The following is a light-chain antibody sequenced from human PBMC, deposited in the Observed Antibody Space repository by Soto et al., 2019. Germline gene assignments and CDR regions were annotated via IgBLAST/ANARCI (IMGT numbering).Light chain of an antibody. CDR3: QHYYTSYTT. J-gene: IGKJ1*01. V-gene: IGKV3-20*01. CDR1: ESVTSNY. Sequence: ETCWTQSPGTLSLSPGERATLSCGASESVTSNYLAWYQQKPGQAPRLLIFGASTRATGIPDRFSGSGSGTDFTLTISRLEPEDFAVYYCQHYYTSYTTVGQGTKVDSK. CDR2: GAS.